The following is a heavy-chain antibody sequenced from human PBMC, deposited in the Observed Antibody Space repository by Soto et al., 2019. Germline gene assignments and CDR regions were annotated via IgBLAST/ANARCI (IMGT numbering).Heavy chain of an antibody. CDR2: INSDGSST. D-gene: IGHD5-12*01. CDR1: GFTFSSYW. J-gene: IGHJ4*02. Sequence: GGSLRLSCAASGFTFSSYWMHWVRQAPGKGLVWVSRINSDGSSTSYADSVKGRFTISRDNAKNTLYLQMNSLRAEDTAVYYCARARRDGYNLFDYWGQGTLVTVSS. V-gene: IGHV3-74*01. CDR3: ARARRDGYNLFDY.